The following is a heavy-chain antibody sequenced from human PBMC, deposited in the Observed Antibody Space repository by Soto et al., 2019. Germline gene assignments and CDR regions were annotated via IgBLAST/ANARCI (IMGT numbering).Heavy chain of an antibody. CDR2: IYYSGST. D-gene: IGHD6-19*01. CDR1: GCSISSGGYY. CDR3: ARTGARSSGWGGLIDY. Sequence: QVQLQESGPGLVKPSQTLSLTCTVSGCSISSGGYYWSWIRQHPGKGLEWIGYIYYSGSTYYTPSLKSRVTISVDTSKNQFSRKLSSVTAAATAVYYCARTGARSSGWGGLIDYWGQGTLVTVSS. V-gene: IGHV4-31*03. J-gene: IGHJ4*02.